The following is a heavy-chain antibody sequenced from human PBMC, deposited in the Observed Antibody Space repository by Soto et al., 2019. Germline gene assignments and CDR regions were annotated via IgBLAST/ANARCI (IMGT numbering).Heavy chain of an antibody. Sequence: VQLLESGGGLVQPGGSLRLSCAASGFSFRTYAVTWVRQAPGKGLEWVSIIHNDGLTTYYADSVKGRFTISRDNSKDTLYLQMDSLRAEDTAVFYCAKFRGLQHYDYFMDAWGKGTAVTVSS. V-gene: IGHV3-23*03. CDR2: IHNDGLTT. CDR1: GFSFRTYA. CDR3: AKFRGLQHYDYFMDA. J-gene: IGHJ6*03. D-gene: IGHD3-22*01.